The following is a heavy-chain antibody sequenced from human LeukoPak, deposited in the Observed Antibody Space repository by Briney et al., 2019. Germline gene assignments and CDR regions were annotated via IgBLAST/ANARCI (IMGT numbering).Heavy chain of an antibody. CDR2: INHNGNVN. V-gene: IGHV3-7*03. Sequence: GGSLRLSCAASGFTFSSYWMNWARPAPGKGLEWVASINHNGNVNYYVDSVKGRFTISRENAKNSLYLQMNNLRAEDTAVYFWARGGGLDVWGQGATVTVSS. CDR1: GFTFSSYW. CDR3: ARGGGLDV. J-gene: IGHJ6*02. D-gene: IGHD3-16*01.